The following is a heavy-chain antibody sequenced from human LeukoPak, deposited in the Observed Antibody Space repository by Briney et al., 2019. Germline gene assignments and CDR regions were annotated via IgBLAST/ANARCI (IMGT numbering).Heavy chain of an antibody. Sequence: ASVKVSCKASGYTFTSYDINWVRQAPGQGLEWMGWMNPNSGNTVYAQKFQGRVTMTRNTSISTAYMELSSLRSEDTAVYYCARLVDLSFDPWGQGTLVTVSS. D-gene: IGHD2/OR15-2a*01. J-gene: IGHJ5*02. CDR1: GYTFTSYD. CDR3: ARLVDLSFDP. V-gene: IGHV1-8*01. CDR2: MNPNSGNT.